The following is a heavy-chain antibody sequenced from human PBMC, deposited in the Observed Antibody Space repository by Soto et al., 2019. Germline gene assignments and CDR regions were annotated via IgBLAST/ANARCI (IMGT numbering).Heavy chain of an antibody. CDR1: GFTFSGSA. V-gene: IGHV3-73*02. Sequence: EVRLVESGGGLVQPGGSLKLSCAASGFTFSGSAMHWVRQASGKGLEWVGRIRSKANSYATAYAASVKGRFTISRDDSKNTAYLQMNSLKTEDTAVYYCTLLHSSSFEGWFDPWGQGTLVTVSS. CDR3: TLLHSSSFEGWFDP. CDR2: IRSKANSYAT. J-gene: IGHJ5*02. D-gene: IGHD6-13*01.